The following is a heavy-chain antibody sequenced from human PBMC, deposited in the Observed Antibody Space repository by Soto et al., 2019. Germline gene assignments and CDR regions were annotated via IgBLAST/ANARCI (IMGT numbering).Heavy chain of an antibody. CDR2: INAVGSGT. V-gene: IGHV3-74*01. CDR1: GFPFNTYW. Sequence: GGSLRLSCAASGFPFNTYWMHWVRQAPGEGLVWVSRINAVGSGTTYADSVKGRFTVSRDNANNMLYLQMNSLRAEDTAVYYCAGYKRGYSYGYFDYWGQGTRVTVSS. J-gene: IGHJ4*02. CDR3: AGYKRGYSYGYFDY. D-gene: IGHD5-18*01.